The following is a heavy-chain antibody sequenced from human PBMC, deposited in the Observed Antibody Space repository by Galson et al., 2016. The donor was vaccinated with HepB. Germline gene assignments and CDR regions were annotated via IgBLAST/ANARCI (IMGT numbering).Heavy chain of an antibody. CDR3: AREGRGPYSGYDPRTNWFDP. D-gene: IGHD5-12*01. J-gene: IGHJ5*02. CDR2: INHSGST. V-gene: IGHV4-34*01. CDR1: GGSFSGYY. Sequence: SETLSLTCVVYGGSFSGYYWSWIRQPPGKGLEWIGEINHSGSTNYNPSLKSRVTISVDTSKNQFSLKLSSVTAADTAVYYCAREGRGPYSGYDPRTNWFDPWGQGTQVTVSS.